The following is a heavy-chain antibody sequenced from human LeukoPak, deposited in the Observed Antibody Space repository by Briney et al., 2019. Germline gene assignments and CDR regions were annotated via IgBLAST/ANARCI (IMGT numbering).Heavy chain of an antibody. D-gene: IGHD3-22*01. J-gene: IGHJ4*02. CDR3: ARDWTAYSSSGSIFDY. CDR2: IIPIFGTA. Sequence: SVKVSCKASGGAFSSYAISWVRQAPGQGLEWMGGIIPIFGTANYAQKFQGRVTITTDESTSTAYMELSSLRSEDTAVYYCARDWTAYSSSGSIFDYWGQGTLVTVSS. CDR1: GGAFSSYA. V-gene: IGHV1-69*05.